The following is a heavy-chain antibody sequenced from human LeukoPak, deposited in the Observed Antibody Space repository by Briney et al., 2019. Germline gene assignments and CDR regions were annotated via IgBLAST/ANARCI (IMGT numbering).Heavy chain of an antibody. D-gene: IGHD6-13*01. CDR1: GFTFSSYS. J-gene: IGHJ4*02. CDR3: ARDFRSSSWYIGDY. Sequence: GGSLRLSCAASGFTFSSYSMNWVRLAPGKGLEWISYISAGGTPVYYADSVEGRFTVSRDNEKNALYLQLNSLRADDTAVYYCARDFRSSSWYIGDYWGQGAQVTVSP. V-gene: IGHV3-48*01. CDR2: ISAGGTPV.